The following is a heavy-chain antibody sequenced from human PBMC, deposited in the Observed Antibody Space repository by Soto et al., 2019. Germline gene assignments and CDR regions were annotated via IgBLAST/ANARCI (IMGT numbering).Heavy chain of an antibody. D-gene: IGHD4-17*01. CDR3: ARVTPFYDYGDYVSDAFDI. CDR2: ISSSGSTI. Sequence: GGSLRLSCAASGFTFSDYYMSWIRQAPGKGLEWVSYISSSGSTIYYADSVKGRFTISRDNAKNSLYLQMNSLRAEDTAVYYCARVTPFYDYGDYVSDAFDIWGQGTMVTVSS. V-gene: IGHV3-11*01. J-gene: IGHJ3*02. CDR1: GFTFSDYY.